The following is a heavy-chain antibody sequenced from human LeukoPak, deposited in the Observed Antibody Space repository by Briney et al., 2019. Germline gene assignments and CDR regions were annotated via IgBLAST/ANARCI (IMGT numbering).Heavy chain of an antibody. Sequence: SETLSLTCTVSGGSISNHYWSWIRQPPGKGLEWIGYIYNSVTTNYNPSLKSRVTISVDTSKNQFSLKFTSVTAADTAVYYCARQAAFDRSEGQFDYWGQGTLVTVSS. CDR3: ARQAAFDRSEGQFDY. D-gene: IGHD3-9*01. CDR1: GGSISNHY. J-gene: IGHJ4*02. CDR2: IYNSVTT. V-gene: IGHV4-59*11.